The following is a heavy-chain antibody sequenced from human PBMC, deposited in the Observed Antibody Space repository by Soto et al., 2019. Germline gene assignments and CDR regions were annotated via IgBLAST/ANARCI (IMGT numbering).Heavy chain of an antibody. CDR3: ARRGAATQYYYYGVNV. J-gene: IGHJ6*02. Sequence: PSETLSLTCTVSGGSVSSGSYYWSWIRQPPGKGLEWIGYIYYSGSTNYNPSLKSRVTISVDTSKNQFSLKLRSVTAADTAVYYCARRGAATQYYYYGVNVWAQGTTVTVSS. D-gene: IGHD2-15*01. V-gene: IGHV4-61*01. CDR1: GGSVSSGSYY. CDR2: IYYSGST.